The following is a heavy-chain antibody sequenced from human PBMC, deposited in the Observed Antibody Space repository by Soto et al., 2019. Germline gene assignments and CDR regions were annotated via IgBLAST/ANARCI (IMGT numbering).Heavy chain of an antibody. CDR3: ARDHCSGGSCYSGYYGMDV. Sequence: SETLSLTCTVSGGSISSYYWSWIRQPPGKGLEWIGYIYYSGSTYYNPSLKSRVTISVDTSKNQFSLKLSSVTAADTAVYYCARDHCSGGSCYSGYYGMDVWGQGTTVTVSS. CDR1: GGSISSYY. V-gene: IGHV4-59*12. CDR2: IYYSGST. D-gene: IGHD2-15*01. J-gene: IGHJ6*02.